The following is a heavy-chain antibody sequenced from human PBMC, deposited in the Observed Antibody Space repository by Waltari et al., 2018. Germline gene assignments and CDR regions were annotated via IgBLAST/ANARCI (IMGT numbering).Heavy chain of an antibody. CDR1: GLPFGDYA. V-gene: IGHV3-49*03. D-gene: IGHD3-3*01. J-gene: IGHJ4*02. CDR3: TRIRITIFGVVKIGDY. Sequence: EVQLVESGGGLVQPGRSLRLSCTASGLPFGDYAMSWFRQGPGKGLEWVGFIRSKAYGGTTEYAASVKGRFTISRDDSKSIAYLQMNSLKTEDTAVYYCTRIRITIFGVVKIGDYWGQGTLVTVSS. CDR2: IRSKAYGGTT.